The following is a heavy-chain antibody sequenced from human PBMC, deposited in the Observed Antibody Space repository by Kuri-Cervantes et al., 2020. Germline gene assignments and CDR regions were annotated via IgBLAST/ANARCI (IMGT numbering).Heavy chain of an antibody. V-gene: IGHV3-30*19. Sequence: GESLKISCVASGFAFSNYGMHWVRQAPGKGLEWVAVISYDGSNKYYADSVKGRFTISRDNSKNTLYLQMNSLRAEDTAVYYCARDFLRPTEKVPAPGGFDYWGQGTLVPSSS. J-gene: IGHJ4*02. CDR3: ARDFLRPTEKVPAPGGFDY. D-gene: IGHD3-3*01. CDR1: GFAFSNYG. CDR2: ISYDGSNK.